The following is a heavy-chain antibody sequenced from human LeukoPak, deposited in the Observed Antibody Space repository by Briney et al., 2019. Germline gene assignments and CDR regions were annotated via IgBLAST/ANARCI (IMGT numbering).Heavy chain of an antibody. J-gene: IGHJ6*03. CDR1: GGSFSGYY. V-gene: IGHV4-34*01. CDR2: INHSGST. CDR3: ARGGPHIVVVPAISYYYYMDV. D-gene: IGHD2-2*01. Sequence: SETLSLTCAVYGGSFSGYYWSWIRQPPGKGLEWIGEINHSGSTNYNPSLKSRVTISVDTSKNQFSLKLSSVTAADTAVYYCARGGPHIVVVPAISYYYYMDVWGKGITVTVSS.